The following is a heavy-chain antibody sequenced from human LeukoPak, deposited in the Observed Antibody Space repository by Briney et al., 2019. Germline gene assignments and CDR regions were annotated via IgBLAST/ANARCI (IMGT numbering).Heavy chain of an antibody. CDR3: VKLFTSGSFDY. D-gene: IGHD6-19*01. CDR2: ITDNGGST. Sequence: GGSLRLSCSASGFTSSTYAMHWVRQPPGKGLEYVSAITDNGGSTYHADSVKGRFTISRDNSKNTLYLQMSSLRTEDTAVYYCVKLFTSGSFDYWGQGTLVTVSS. V-gene: IGHV3-64D*09. CDR1: GFTSSTYA. J-gene: IGHJ4*02.